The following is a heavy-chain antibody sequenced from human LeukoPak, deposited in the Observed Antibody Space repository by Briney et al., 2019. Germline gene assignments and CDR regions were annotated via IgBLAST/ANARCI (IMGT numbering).Heavy chain of an antibody. D-gene: IGHD6-19*01. V-gene: IGHV3-21*01. J-gene: IGHJ4*02. Sequence: GGSLRLSCAASGLTFSSYSMNWVRQAPGKGLEWVSSISSSSSYIYYADSVKGRFTISRDNAKNSLYLQMNSLRAEDTAVYYCAREVAVAGHGVDYWGQGTLVTVSS. CDR2: ISSSSSYI. CDR1: GLTFSSYS. CDR3: AREVAVAGHGVDY.